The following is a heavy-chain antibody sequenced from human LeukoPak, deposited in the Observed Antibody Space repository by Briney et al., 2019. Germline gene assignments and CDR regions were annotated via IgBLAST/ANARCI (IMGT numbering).Heavy chain of an antibody. CDR3: ARDKQWLVHYYFDY. V-gene: IGHV4-34*01. CDR1: GGSFSGYY. J-gene: IGHJ4*02. D-gene: IGHD6-19*01. CDR2: INHSGST. Sequence: SETLSLTCAVYGGSFSGYYWSWIRQPPGKGLEWIGEINHSGSTNYNPSLKSRVTISVDTSKNQFSLKLSSVTAADTAVYYCARDKQWLVHYYFDYWGQGTLVTVSS.